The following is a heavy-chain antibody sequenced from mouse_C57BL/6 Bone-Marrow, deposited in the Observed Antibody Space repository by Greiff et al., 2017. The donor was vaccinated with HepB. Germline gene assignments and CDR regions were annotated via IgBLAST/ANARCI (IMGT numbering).Heavy chain of an antibody. J-gene: IGHJ1*03. CDR1: GFSLSTSGMG. V-gene: IGHV8-12*01. Sequence: QVTLKESGPGILQSSQTLSLTCSFSGFSLSTSGMGVSWIRQPSGKGLEWLAHIYWDDDKRYNPSLKNRLTISKDTSRNQVFRKITSVDTAATATYYCARNGYGSSYNWYFDVWGTGTTVTVSS. CDR2: IYWDDDK. D-gene: IGHD1-1*01. CDR3: ARNGYGSSYNWYFDV.